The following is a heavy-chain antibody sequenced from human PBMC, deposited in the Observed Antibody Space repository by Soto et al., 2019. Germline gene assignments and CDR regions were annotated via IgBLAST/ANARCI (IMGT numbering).Heavy chain of an antibody. CDR2: IYFTGNT. V-gene: IGHV4-39*01. D-gene: IGHD3-9*01. CDR1: GGSITSSSHF. Sequence: SETLSLTCSASGGSITSSSHFWGWVRQPPGKGLEWIGTIYFTGNTYYTPCLKSRLTMSIDTSKNEFSLRLNSVTAAGTAVYYCAGQTFTIAADSYGRSNWFDPWGPGTLVTVSS. CDR3: AGQTFTIAADSYGRSNWFDP. J-gene: IGHJ5*02.